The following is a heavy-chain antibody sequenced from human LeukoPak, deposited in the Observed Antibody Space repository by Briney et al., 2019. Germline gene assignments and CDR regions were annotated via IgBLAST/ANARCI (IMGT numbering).Heavy chain of an antibody. Sequence: GGSLRLSCAASGFSFSSYAMSWVRQAPGKGLEWVSGISGSGDITYYPNPVKGRFTISRDKSKNTLSLQVNNRRAEDTAIYYCAKGGSATISTGGFDPWGQGTLVTVSS. J-gene: IGHJ5*02. CDR3: AKGGSATISTGGFDP. D-gene: IGHD5-24*01. CDR2: ISGSGDIT. V-gene: IGHV3-23*01. CDR1: GFSFSSYA.